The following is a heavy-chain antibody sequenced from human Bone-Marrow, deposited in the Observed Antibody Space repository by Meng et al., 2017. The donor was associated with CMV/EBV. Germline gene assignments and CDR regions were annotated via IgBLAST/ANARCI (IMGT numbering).Heavy chain of an antibody. J-gene: IGHJ4*02. CDR3: ARQGSYCSSTSCFDY. V-gene: IGHV4-39*01. Sequence: SETLSLTCTVSGGSISSSSYYWGWIRQPPGKGLEWIGSIYYSGSTYYNPSLKSRVTIPVDTSKNQFSLKLSSVTAADTAVYYCARQGSYCSSTSCFDYWGQGTLVTVSS. D-gene: IGHD2-2*01. CDR1: GGSISSSSYY. CDR2: IYYSGST.